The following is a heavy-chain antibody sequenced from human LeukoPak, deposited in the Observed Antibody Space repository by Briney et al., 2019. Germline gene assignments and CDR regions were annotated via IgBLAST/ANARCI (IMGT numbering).Heavy chain of an antibody. CDR1: GFTFSDYC. D-gene: IGHD3-10*02. CDR3: AELGITMIGGV. CDR2: IKQDGSEK. V-gene: IGHV3-7*01. Sequence: GGSLRLSCVASGFTFSDYCMSWVRQAPRKGLEWAANIKQDGSEKYYVDSVKGRFTISRDNAKNSLYLQMNSLRAEDTAVYYCAELGITMIGGVWGKGTTVTISS. J-gene: IGHJ6*04.